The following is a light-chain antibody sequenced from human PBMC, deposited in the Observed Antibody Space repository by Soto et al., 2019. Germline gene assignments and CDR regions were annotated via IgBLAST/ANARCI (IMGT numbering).Light chain of an antibody. Sequence: QSALTQPASASGSPGQSITISCTGTSSDVGGYNYVSWYQQHRGTAPKLMIYDVSNRPSGVAHRFSGSTSSNTASLIISLHYAEDEADYYGSSYTSSSTVVFGGGTKLTVL. J-gene: IGLJ2*01. V-gene: IGLV2-14*01. CDR1: SSDVGGYNY. CDR3: SSYTSSSTVV. CDR2: DVS.